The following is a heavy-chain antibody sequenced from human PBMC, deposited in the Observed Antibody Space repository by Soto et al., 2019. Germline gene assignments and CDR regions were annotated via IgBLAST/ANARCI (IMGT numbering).Heavy chain of an antibody. CDR2: INHSGSS. V-gene: IGHV4-34*01. J-gene: IGHJ6*03. D-gene: IGHD2-2*01. Sequence: SETLSLTCAVYGGSFSEFSLTWIRQPPGKGLEWIGEINHSGSSNYNPSLKSRVTISVDTSKSQFSLKLTSVTAADTAVYYCARGRVVAGAYYFYYMDVWGKGTTVTVS. CDR3: ARGRVVAGAYYFYYMDV. CDR1: GGSFSEFS.